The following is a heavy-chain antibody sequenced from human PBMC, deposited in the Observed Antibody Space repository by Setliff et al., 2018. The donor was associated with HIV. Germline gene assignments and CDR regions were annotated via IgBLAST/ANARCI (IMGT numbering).Heavy chain of an antibody. CDR2: IYSGERRT. D-gene: IGHD2-15*01. V-gene: IGHV3-23*03. Sequence: GGSLRLSCAASGFTFSSYAMTWVRQAPGKGLEWVSVIYSGERRTQYADSVKGRFTISRDNSKNTLYMQMNSLRVEDTAVYYCAKGITKYCSGGSCLGPFGHWGQGTLVTVSS. CDR1: GFTFSSYA. CDR3: AKGITKYCSGGSCLGPFGH. J-gene: IGHJ4*02.